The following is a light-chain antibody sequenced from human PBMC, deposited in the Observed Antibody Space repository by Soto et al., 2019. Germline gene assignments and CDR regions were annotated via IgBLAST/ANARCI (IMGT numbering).Light chain of an antibody. J-gene: IGLJ3*02. CDR3: QSYDSSLIWV. CDR1: SSNIGAGFD. V-gene: IGLV1-40*01. CDR2: GNS. Sequence: QSVLTQPPSMSGAPGQRVTISCTGRSSNIGAGFDVHWYQQLPGTAPKLLIYGNSHRPSGVPDRFSGSKSGTSASLAITGLQAEDEADYYCQSYDSSLIWVFGGGTKLTVL.